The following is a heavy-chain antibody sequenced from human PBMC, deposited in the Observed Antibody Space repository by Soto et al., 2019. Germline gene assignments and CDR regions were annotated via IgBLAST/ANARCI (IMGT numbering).Heavy chain of an antibody. CDR1: GYTLTELS. Sequence: ASVKVSCTVSGYTLTELSMHWVRQAPGKGLEWMGGFDPEDGETIYAQKFQGRVTMTEDTSTDTAYMELSSLRSEDTAVYYCATDLNWNYDFDYWGQGTLVTVSS. V-gene: IGHV1-24*01. CDR2: FDPEDGET. J-gene: IGHJ4*02. D-gene: IGHD1-7*01. CDR3: ATDLNWNYDFDY.